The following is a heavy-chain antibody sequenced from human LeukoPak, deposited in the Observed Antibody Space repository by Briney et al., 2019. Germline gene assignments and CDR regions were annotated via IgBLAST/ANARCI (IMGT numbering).Heavy chain of an antibody. Sequence: PSETLSLTCTVSGGSISRNSYYWGWIRQPPGKGLEWIGSIYYSGSAYYNPSLKSRVTLSVDTSKNQFSLKLSSVTAADTAVYYCARLNMVRGVIITPQTFHFDYWGQGTLVTVSS. J-gene: IGHJ4*02. V-gene: IGHV4-39*01. CDR1: GGSISRNSYY. CDR2: IYYSGSA. D-gene: IGHD3-10*01. CDR3: ARLNMVRGVIITPQTFHFDY.